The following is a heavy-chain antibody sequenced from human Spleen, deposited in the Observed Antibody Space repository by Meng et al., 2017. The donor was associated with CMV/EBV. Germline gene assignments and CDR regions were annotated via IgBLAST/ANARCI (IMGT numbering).Heavy chain of an antibody. CDR3: SRDYCGGDWYSLGH. J-gene: IGHJ1*01. Sequence: SETLSLTCTVSGVSISSYYWTWIRQPPGKGLEWIGYIYYRGNTNYNPSLKSRVTMSVDTSRNQFSLTLSSVTAADTAVYYCSRDYCGGDWYSLGHWGRGSLVTVSS. V-gene: IGHV4-59*01. D-gene: IGHD2-21*01. CDR2: IYYRGNT. CDR1: GVSISSYY.